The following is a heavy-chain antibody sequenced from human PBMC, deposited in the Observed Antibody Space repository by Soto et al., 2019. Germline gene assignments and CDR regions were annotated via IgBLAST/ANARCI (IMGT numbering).Heavy chain of an antibody. D-gene: IGHD3-3*01. CDR1: GFTFNNYA. Sequence: PGGSLRLSCAASGFTFNNYAMSWVRQAPGKGPEWVSAISGSGGSTYYADSVKGRFTISRDNSKNTLYLQMNSLRAEDTAVYYCAKDSRRRITIFGVVKASGMDVWGQGTTVTVSS. CDR3: AKDSRRRITIFGVVKASGMDV. CDR2: ISGSGGST. J-gene: IGHJ6*02. V-gene: IGHV3-23*01.